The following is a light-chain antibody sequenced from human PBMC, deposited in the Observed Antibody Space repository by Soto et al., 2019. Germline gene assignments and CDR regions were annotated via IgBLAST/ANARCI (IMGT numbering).Light chain of an antibody. CDR3: QQYNSYSPT. CDR2: KAS. J-gene: IGKJ1*01. Sequence: DIQMTQSPSKLSASVGGRVPITCWASQTISTWLAWYQQKAGKAPKVLIYKASSLQIGVPSRFSGSGSGTEFTLTISSLQPDDSATYYCQQYNSYSPTFGQGTKVDIK. CDR1: QTISTW. V-gene: IGKV1-5*03.